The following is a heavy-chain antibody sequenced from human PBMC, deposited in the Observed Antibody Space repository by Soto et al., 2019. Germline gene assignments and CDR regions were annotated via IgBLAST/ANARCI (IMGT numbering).Heavy chain of an antibody. CDR3: AKDRSENFWVYYYAMDV. D-gene: IGHD6-19*01. Sequence: EARLLESGGGLIQPGGSLRLSCEASGFNFGAYAMSWVRQAPGKRLEWVSGISGSSSGTYYTDSVKGRFTISRDNSKNTVYLQMNSLRGEDTAVYYCAKDRSENFWVYYYAMDVWGQGTAVTVSS. CDR1: GFNFGAYA. J-gene: IGHJ6*02. V-gene: IGHV3-23*01. CDR2: ISGSSSGT.